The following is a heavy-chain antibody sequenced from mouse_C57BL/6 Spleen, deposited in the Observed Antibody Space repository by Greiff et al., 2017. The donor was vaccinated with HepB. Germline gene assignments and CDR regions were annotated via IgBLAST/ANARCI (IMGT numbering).Heavy chain of an antibody. V-gene: IGHV10-1*01. Sequence: EVHLVESGGGLVQPKGSLKLSCAASGFSFNTYAMNWVRQAPGKGLEWVARIRSKSNNYATYYADSVKDRFTISRDDSESMLYLQMNNLKTEDTAMYYCVREDYYDYGVGYFDVWGTGTTVTVSS. CDR2: IRSKSNNYAT. CDR3: VREDYYDYGVGYFDV. CDR1: GFSFNTYA. J-gene: IGHJ1*03. D-gene: IGHD2-4*01.